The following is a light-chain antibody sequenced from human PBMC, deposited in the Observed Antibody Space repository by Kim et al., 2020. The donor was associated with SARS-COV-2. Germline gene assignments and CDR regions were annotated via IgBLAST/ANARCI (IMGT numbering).Light chain of an antibody. CDR2: GAS. V-gene: IGKV3-15*01. CDR3: QHYNNWLTWT. CDR1: QSVSSH. Sequence: YPGERAPLSCRASQSVSSHLAWYQQKPGQAPRLLIYGASTRATGIPARFSGSGSGTEFTLTISSLQSEDFAVYYCQHYNNWLTWTFGQGTKVDIK. J-gene: IGKJ1*01.